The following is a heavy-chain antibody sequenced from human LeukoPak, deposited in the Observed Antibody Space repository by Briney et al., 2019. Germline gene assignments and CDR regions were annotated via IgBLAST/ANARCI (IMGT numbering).Heavy chain of an antibody. J-gene: IGHJ4*02. CDR3: ARVDHQAWYYFDY. D-gene: IGHD2-2*03. V-gene: IGHV1-69*13. CDR2: IIPIFGTA. CDR1: GGTFSSYA. Sequence: SVKVSCKASGGTFSSYAISWVRQAPGQGLEWMGGIIPIFGTANYAQKFQGRVTVTADESTSTAYMELSSLRSEDTAVYYCARVDHQAWYYFDYWGQGTLVTVSS.